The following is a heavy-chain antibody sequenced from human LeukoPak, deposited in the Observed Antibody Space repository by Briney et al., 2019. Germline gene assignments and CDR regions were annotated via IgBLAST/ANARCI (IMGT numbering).Heavy chain of an antibody. J-gene: IGHJ6*03. V-gene: IGHV4-34*01. CDR2: VYNGGST. CDR3: ARGRLGSVVFEGYYYFMDV. CDR1: GGSFNDYF. D-gene: IGHD3-22*01. Sequence: PSEILSLTCAVYGGSFNDYFWTWIRQPPGKGLEWIGEVYNGGSTNYNPSLKSRVIISVDTSKNQFSLRLSSVTAADTAVYYCARGRLGSVVFEGYYYFMDVWGKGTTVTVSS.